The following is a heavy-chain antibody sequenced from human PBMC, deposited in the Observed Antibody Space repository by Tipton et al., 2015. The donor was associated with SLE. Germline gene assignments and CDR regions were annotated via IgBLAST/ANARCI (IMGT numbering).Heavy chain of an antibody. CDR2: INHSGST. V-gene: IGHV4-34*01. D-gene: IGHD2-2*01. J-gene: IGHJ4*02. CDR3: ARGRYCSSTSCSYYFDY. CDR1: GGSFSGYY. Sequence: TLSLTCAVYGGSFSGYYWSWIRQPPGKGLEWIGEINHSGSTNYNPSLKSRVTISIDTSKNQFSLKVSSVTAADTAVYYCARGRYCSSTSCSYYFDYWGQGTLFTVSS.